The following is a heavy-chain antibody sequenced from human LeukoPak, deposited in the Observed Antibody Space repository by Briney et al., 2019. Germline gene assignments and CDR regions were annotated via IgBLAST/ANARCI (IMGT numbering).Heavy chain of an antibody. D-gene: IGHD2-2*01. CDR2: IYYSGST. J-gene: IGHJ6*02. CDR3: ARRMAEYGCSSTSCYYYGMDV. V-gene: IGHV4-39*01. Sequence: SETLSLTCTVAGGSVSSSRYYWGWIRQPPGKGLEWIGSIYYSGSTYYNPSLKSRVTISVDTSKNQFSLKLSSVTAADTAVYYCARRMAEYGCSSTSCYYYGMDVWGQGTTVTVSS. CDR1: GGSVSSSRYY.